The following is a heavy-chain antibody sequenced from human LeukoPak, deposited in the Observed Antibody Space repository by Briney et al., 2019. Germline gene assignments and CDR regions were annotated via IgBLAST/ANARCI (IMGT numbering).Heavy chain of an antibody. J-gene: IGHJ3*02. CDR2: IYYSGST. Sequence: SETLSLTCTVSGGSISSYYWSWIRQPPGKGLEWVGYIYYSGSTNYNPSLKSRVTISVDTSKNQFSLKLSSVTAADTAVYYCARDPDAFDIWGQGTMVTVSS. CDR1: GGSISSYY. V-gene: IGHV4-59*01. CDR3: ARDPDAFDI.